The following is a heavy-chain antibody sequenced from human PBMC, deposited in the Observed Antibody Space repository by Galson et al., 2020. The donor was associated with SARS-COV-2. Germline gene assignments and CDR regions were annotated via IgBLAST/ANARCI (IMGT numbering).Heavy chain of an antibody. D-gene: IGHD1-1*01. CDR2: IIPIFHTA. CDR3: ARDRPGKTNGDYKYDMDV. CDR1: GGTISTYA. Sequence: SVKVSCKASGGTISTYAIIWVRQAPGQGLEWMGGIIPIFHTANYAQKFQGRVTITADESTSTTYMELSSLRSEDTAVYYCARDRPGKTNGDYKYDMDVWGQGTTGTVPS. J-gene: IGHJ6*02. V-gene: IGHV1-69*13.